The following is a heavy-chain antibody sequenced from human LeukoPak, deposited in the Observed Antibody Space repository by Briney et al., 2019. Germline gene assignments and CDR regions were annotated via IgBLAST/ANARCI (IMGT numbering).Heavy chain of an antibody. Sequence: SETLSLTCAVYGGSFSGYYWSWVRQPPGKGLEWIGYIYYSGNTNYNPSLKSRVTISVDTSKNQFSLSLTSVTAADTAVYYCARGSGWYYYWGQGTLVTVSS. D-gene: IGHD6-19*01. J-gene: IGHJ4*02. CDR3: ARGSGWYYY. V-gene: IGHV4-59*01. CDR1: GGSFSGYY. CDR2: IYYSGNT.